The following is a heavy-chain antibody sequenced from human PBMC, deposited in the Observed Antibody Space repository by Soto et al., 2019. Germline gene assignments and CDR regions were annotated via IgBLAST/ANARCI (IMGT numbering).Heavy chain of an antibody. CDR1: GGSISSSSYY. D-gene: IGHD6-13*01. CDR2: IYYSGST. Sequence: SETLSLTCTVSGGSISSSSYYWGWIRQPPGRGLEWIGSIYYSGSTYYNPSLKSRVTISVDTSKNQFSLKLSSVPAADTAVYYCSRMIAAAGSFLFDFWGQGTLVTVSS. J-gene: IGHJ4*02. V-gene: IGHV4-39*01. CDR3: SRMIAAAGSFLFDF.